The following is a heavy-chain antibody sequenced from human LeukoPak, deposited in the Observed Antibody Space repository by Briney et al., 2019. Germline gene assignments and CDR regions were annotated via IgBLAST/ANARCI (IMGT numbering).Heavy chain of an antibody. CDR1: GFTVSGNY. Sequence: GGSLRLSCAASGFTVSGNYMNWVRQALGKGLEWLSVIHRGGNTYYADSVKGRFTISRDSSKNTVFLQMDSLRAEDTAVYYCARDPGYGLGVDYGDYWGQGTLVTVSS. CDR2: IHRGGNT. CDR3: ARDPGYGLGVDYGDY. D-gene: IGHD3-10*01. V-gene: IGHV3-66*01. J-gene: IGHJ4*02.